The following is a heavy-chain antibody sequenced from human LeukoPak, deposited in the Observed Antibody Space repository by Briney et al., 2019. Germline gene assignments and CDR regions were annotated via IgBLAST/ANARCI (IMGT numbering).Heavy chain of an antibody. CDR3: ARDGSRRGNWFDT. D-gene: IGHD1-14*01. CDR2: IYYSGST. Sequence: SETLSLTCTVSGGSIRSYYGSWVRQPPGKGLEGGGDIYYSGSTNYNPSLKSRGAISVDTSNNQCSLKLSSVTAAATAVYYCARDGSRRGNWFDTWGQGTLVTVSS. CDR1: GGSIRSYY. V-gene: IGHV4-59*01. J-gene: IGHJ5*02.